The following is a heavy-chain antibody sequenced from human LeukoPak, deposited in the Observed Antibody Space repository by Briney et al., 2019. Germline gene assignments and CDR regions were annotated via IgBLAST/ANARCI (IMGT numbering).Heavy chain of an antibody. CDR2: IWYDGSNK. CDR3: ARDLLGNYYFDY. D-gene: IGHD4-23*01. V-gene: IGHV3-33*01. Sequence: GGSLRLSCAASGFTFSSYGMHWVRRAPGKGLEWVAVIWYDGSNKYYADSVKGRFTISRDNSKNTLYLQMNSLRAEDTAVYYCARDLLGNYYFDYWGQGTLVTVSS. CDR1: GFTFSSYG. J-gene: IGHJ4*02.